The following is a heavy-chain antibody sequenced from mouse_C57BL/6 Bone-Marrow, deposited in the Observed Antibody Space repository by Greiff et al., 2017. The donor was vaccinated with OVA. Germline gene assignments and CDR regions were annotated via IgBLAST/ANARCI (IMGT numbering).Heavy chain of an antibody. Sequence: EVKLMESGGGLVQPGGSLKLSCAASGFTLSDYYMYWVRQTPEKRLEWVAYISNGGGSTYYPDTVKGRFTISRDNAKNTLYLQMSRLKSEDTAMYYCARHGSSYDYAMDYWGQGTSVTVSS. CDR1: GFTLSDYY. V-gene: IGHV5-12*01. J-gene: IGHJ4*01. CDR2: ISNGGGST. CDR3: ARHGSSYDYAMDY. D-gene: IGHD1-1*01.